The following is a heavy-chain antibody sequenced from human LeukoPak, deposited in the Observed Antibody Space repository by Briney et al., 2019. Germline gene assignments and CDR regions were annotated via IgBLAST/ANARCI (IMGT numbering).Heavy chain of an antibody. CDR2: ISSSSTI. CDR1: GFTFSDYY. CDR3: ARKIWFGEYYFDY. J-gene: IGHJ4*02. D-gene: IGHD3-10*01. Sequence: GGSLRLSCAASGFTFSDYYMNWVRQAPGKGLEWVSSISSSSTIYYADSVKGRFTISRDNAKNLLYLQINSLRAEDTAVYYCARKIWFGEYYFDYWGQGTLVTVSS. V-gene: IGHV3-69-1*01.